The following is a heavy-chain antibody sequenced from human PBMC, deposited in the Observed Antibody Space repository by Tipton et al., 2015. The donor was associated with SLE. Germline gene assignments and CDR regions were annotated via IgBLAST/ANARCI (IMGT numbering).Heavy chain of an antibody. CDR2: MYYSGST. D-gene: IGHD4-17*01. CDR1: GGSISSFY. Sequence: TLSLTCTVSGGSISSFYWSWIRQPPGKGLEWIGYMYYSGSTNYNPSLKSRVSASVDTAKNQLSLKLASVTAADTAVYYCVRLYGDYPKSFYYYYMDLWGKGTTVTVSS. CDR3: VRLYGDYPKSFYYYYMDL. V-gene: IGHV4-59*07. J-gene: IGHJ6*03.